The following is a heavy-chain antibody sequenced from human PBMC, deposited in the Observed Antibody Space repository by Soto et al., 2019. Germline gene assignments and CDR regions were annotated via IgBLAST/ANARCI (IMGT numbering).Heavy chain of an antibody. CDR3: ARERRYYYYMDV. D-gene: IGHD4-17*01. J-gene: IGHJ6*03. Sequence: SETLSLTCAVYGGSFSGYYWSWIRQPPGKGLEWIGEINHSGSTNYNPSLKSRVTISVDTSKNQFSLKLSSVTAADTAAYYCARERRYYYYMDVWGKGTTVTVSS. V-gene: IGHV4-34*01. CDR2: INHSGST. CDR1: GGSFSGYY.